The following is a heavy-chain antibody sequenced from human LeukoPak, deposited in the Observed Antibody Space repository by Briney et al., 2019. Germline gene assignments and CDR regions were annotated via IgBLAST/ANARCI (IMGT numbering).Heavy chain of an antibody. D-gene: IGHD6-19*01. CDR2: ISSDGGET. J-gene: IGHJ4*02. CDR1: GFFFGSYA. V-gene: IGHV3-30-3*01. CDR3: ARALWKQWLVPLDY. Sequence: PGGSLRLSCAASGFFFGSYAVHWIRQAPGKGLEWVAVISSDGGETHYIDSVKGRFTISRDNSKNTLYLQMNSLRAEDTAVYYCARALWKQWLVPLDYWGQGTLVTVSS.